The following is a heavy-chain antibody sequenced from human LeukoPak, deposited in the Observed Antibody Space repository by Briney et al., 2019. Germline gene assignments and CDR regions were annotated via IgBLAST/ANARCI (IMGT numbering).Heavy chain of an antibody. CDR2: IYYSGIT. CDR1: GGSISSSSHY. D-gene: IGHD3-10*01. Sequence: PSETLSLTCTVSGGSISSSSHYWGWIRQPPGKGLEWIGSIYYSGITYYNPSLRSRVTISVDTSKNQFSLKLSSVTAADTAVYYCARQGAITMVRGVLTPNDAFDIWGQGTMVTVSS. V-gene: IGHV4-39*01. J-gene: IGHJ3*02. CDR3: ARQGAITMVRGVLTPNDAFDI.